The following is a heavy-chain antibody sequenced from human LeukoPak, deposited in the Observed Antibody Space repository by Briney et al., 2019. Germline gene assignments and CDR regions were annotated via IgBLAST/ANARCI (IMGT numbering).Heavy chain of an antibody. J-gene: IGHJ4*02. CDR3: ARDGGSGWFDY. D-gene: IGHD6-19*01. CDR2: IDTSGYT. Sequence: NPSETLSLTCTVSGGSTSSYYWSWIRQPAGKGLEWIGRIDTSGYTNYSPSLKSRVTMSVDRSKNQFSLKLTYVTAADTAVFYCARDGGSGWFDYWGQGTLVTVSS. V-gene: IGHV4-4*07. CDR1: GGSTSSYY.